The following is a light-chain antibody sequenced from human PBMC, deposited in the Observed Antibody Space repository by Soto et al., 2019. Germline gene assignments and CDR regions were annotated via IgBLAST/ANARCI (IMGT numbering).Light chain of an antibody. Sequence: DVQLTQSPSSLSASVGDRVTITCRASQNINSYLNWYQQRPGTAPKFLIYAASSLQSGVPSRFSGSESGTDFTLTISGLHPEDSGFYFCQQTYNTPHTFGQGTKLEI. V-gene: IGKV1-39*01. CDR2: AAS. CDR3: QQTYNTPHT. J-gene: IGKJ2*01. CDR1: QNINSY.